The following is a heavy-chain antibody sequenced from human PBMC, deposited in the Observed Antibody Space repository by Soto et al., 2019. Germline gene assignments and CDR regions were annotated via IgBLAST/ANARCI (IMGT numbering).Heavy chain of an antibody. V-gene: IGHV2-5*01. CDR1: GFSLSTSGVG. D-gene: IGHD2-21*02. Sequence: TLVNPTQTLTLTCTFSGFSLSTSGVGVGWIRQPPGKALEWLALIYWNDDKRYSPSLKSRLTITKDTSKNQVVLTMTNMDPVDTATYYCAHSVTVVTAIDFQNWGQGTLVTVSS. J-gene: IGHJ1*01. CDR2: IYWNDDK. CDR3: AHSVTVVTAIDFQN.